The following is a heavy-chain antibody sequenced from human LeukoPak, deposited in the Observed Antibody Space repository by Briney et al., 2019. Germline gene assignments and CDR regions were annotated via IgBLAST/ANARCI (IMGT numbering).Heavy chain of an antibody. Sequence: SETLSLTCSGSGASISSYYWSWIRQPPGQGLEWIGYIHNSGNTNYNPSLKRRVTISVDTPKKELSLKLTSVTAADTAVYYCASQYDFWSFDPWGQGTLVTVSS. CDR1: GASISSYY. CDR2: IHNSGNT. V-gene: IGHV4-59*08. D-gene: IGHD3-3*01. J-gene: IGHJ5*02. CDR3: ASQYDFWSFDP.